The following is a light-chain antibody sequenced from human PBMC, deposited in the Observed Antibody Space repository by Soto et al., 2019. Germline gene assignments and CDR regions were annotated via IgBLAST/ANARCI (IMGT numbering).Light chain of an antibody. CDR2: DAS. Sequence: DIQMTQSPSTLSASVGDRVTITCRASQSISTWLAWYQQKPGKAPKLLIYDASSLQSGVPSRFSGSGSGTEFTLTINSLQPDDFATYYCQPYNSYSVTFGQGTKVDIK. V-gene: IGKV1-5*01. CDR3: QPYNSYSVT. CDR1: QSISTW. J-gene: IGKJ2*01.